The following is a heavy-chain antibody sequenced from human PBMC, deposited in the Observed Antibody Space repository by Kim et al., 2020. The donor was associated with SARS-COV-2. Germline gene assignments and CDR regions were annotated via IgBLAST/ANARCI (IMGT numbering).Heavy chain of an antibody. V-gene: IGHV1-69*01. J-gene: IGHJ6*03. CDR3: GADSSGYYMDV. Sequence: ANYEQQFQGRVTITAEESTSTAYMELSSLRCEDTAVYYCGADSSGYYMDVWGKGTTVTVSS. D-gene: IGHD3-22*01. CDR2: A.